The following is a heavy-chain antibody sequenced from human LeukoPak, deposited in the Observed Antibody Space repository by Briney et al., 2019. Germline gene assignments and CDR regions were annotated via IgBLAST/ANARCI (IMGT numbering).Heavy chain of an antibody. CDR3: TTDLEFPDGYNPN. CDR1: GFTFTTYW. CDR2: INSDGSIT. J-gene: IGHJ4*02. Sequence: GGSLRLSCAASGFTFTTYWMHWVRQAPGKGLVWVSHINSDGSITSYADSVKGRFTISRDNAKNTLYLQMNSLRVEDTAVYYCTTDLEFPDGYNPNWGQGTLVTVSS. V-gene: IGHV3-74*01. D-gene: IGHD5-24*01.